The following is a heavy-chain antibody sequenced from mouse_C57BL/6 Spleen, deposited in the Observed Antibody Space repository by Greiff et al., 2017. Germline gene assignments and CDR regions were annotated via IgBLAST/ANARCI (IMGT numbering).Heavy chain of an antibody. CDR2: IYPGDGDT. D-gene: IGHD2-4*01. V-gene: IGHV1-82*01. CDR3: AHYDYDRGWYFDV. CDR1: GYAFSSSW. J-gene: IGHJ1*03. Sequence: QVQLQQSGPELVKPGASVKISCKASGYAFSSSWMNWVKQRPGKGLAGIGRIYPGDGDTNYNGKFKGKATLTADKSSSTAYMQLSSLTSEDSAVYFCAHYDYDRGWYFDVWGTGTTVTVSS.